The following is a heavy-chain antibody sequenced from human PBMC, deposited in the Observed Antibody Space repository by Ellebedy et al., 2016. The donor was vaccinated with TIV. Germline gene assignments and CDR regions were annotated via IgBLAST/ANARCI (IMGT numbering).Heavy chain of an antibody. CDR2: ISYDGSNK. V-gene: IGHV3-30-3*01. J-gene: IGHJ4*02. CDR1: GFTFSSYA. CDR3: ARDEKVY. Sequence: GESLKISCAASGFTFSSYAMHWVRQAPGKGLEWVAIISYDGSNKYYADSVKGRFTISRDNSKNTLYLQMNSLRAEDTAVYYCARDEKVYWGQGTLVTVSS.